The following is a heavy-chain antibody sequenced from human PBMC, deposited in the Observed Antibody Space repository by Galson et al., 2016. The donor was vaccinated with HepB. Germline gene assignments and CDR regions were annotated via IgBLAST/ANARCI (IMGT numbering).Heavy chain of an antibody. V-gene: IGHV5-10-1*01. CDR1: GYSFTRYR. D-gene: IGHD2-2*01. CDR3: ARLQRDIAVAGYYYHYYMDV. J-gene: IGHJ6*03. Sequence: QSGAEVKKPGESLRISCKGSGYSFTRYRISWVRQLPEKGLEWMGRINPSDSYPRYSPSFQGHVTISVDKSINTAYLQWNSLKASDTAMYYCARLQRDIAVAGYYYHYYMDVWGKGTTVTVSS. CDR2: INPSDSYP.